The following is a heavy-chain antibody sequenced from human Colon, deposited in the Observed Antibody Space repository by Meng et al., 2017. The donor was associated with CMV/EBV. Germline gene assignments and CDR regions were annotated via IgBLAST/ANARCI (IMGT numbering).Heavy chain of an antibody. Sequence: ASVKVSCKVSGYTLTELSRHWVRQAPGKGLEWMGGFDPEDGETIYAQKFQGRVTMTEDTSTDTAYMELSSLRSEDTAVYYCARGRIIVGATDRFDHWGQGTLVTVSS. J-gene: IGHJ4*02. CDR3: ARGRIIVGATDRFDH. CDR1: GYTLTELS. CDR2: FDPEDGET. V-gene: IGHV1-24*01. D-gene: IGHD1-26*01.